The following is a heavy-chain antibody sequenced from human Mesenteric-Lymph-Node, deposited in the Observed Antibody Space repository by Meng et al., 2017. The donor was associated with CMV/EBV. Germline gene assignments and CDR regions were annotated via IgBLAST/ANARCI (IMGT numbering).Heavy chain of an antibody. Sequence: SETLSLTCTVSGGSISSYYWSWIRQPPGAGLEWIGYIYYSGSTNYNPSLKSRVTISVDTSKNQFSLKLSSVTAADTAVYYCARGGEVVAGTLVYWGQGTLVTVSS. CDR2: IYYSGST. D-gene: IGHD2-15*01. V-gene: IGHV4-59*01. CDR3: ARGGEVVAGTLVY. J-gene: IGHJ4*02. CDR1: GGSISSYY.